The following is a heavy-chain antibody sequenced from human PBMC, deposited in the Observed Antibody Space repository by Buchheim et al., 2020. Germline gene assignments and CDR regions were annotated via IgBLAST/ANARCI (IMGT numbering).Heavy chain of an antibody. D-gene: IGHD1-26*01. CDR2: IYSGGST. CDR1: GFTVSSNY. Sequence: EVQLVESGGGLVQPGGSLRLSCAASGFTVSSNYMSWVRQAPGKGLEWVSVIYSGGSTYYADLVKGRFTISRDNSKNTLYLQMNSQRAEDTAVYYCARDVGATPYYYYYYGMDVWGQGTT. J-gene: IGHJ6*02. CDR3: ARDVGATPYYYYYYGMDV. V-gene: IGHV3-66*01.